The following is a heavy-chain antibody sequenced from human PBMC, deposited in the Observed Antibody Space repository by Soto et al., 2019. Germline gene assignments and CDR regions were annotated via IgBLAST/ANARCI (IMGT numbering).Heavy chain of an antibody. CDR1: GFTFTNAW. Sequence: EVQLVESGGGLVKPGGSLRLSCAASGFTFTNAWMSWVRQAPGKGLEWVGRIRSNTDGGTTDYAAPVKGRFTISRDDSKNTVYLQMNSLKTEETAVYYCTADPSYITTYTGGMDVWGQGTTVTVSS. V-gene: IGHV3-15*01. D-gene: IGHD1-20*01. J-gene: IGHJ6*02. CDR3: TADPSYITTYTGGMDV. CDR2: IRSNTDGGTT.